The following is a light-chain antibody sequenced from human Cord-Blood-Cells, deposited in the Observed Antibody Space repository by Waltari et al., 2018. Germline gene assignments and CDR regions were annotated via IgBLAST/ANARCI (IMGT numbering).Light chain of an antibody. J-gene: IGKJ4*01. CDR2: AAS. V-gene: IGKV1-39*01. CDR3: QQSYSTPLT. CDR1: QSSSSY. Sequence: DIQMTQSPPSLSASVGDRVTITCRASQSSSSYLNWYQQKPGKAPQLLIYAASSLQSGVPSRFSGSGSGTDFTLTISRLQPEDFATYYCQQSYSTPLTFGGGTKVEIK.